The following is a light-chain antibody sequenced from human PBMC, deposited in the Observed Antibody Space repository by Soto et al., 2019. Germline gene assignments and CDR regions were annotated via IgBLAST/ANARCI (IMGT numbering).Light chain of an antibody. V-gene: IGKV3-20*01. CDR3: QQYGSSPLT. J-gene: IGKJ4*01. Sequence: EIVFTLSPGTLSLSPGERATLSCRATQSVSSSYLAWYQQKPGQAPRLLIYGASSRATGIPDRFSGSGSGTDFTLTISRLEPEDFAVYFCQQYGSSPLTFGGGTKVDIK. CDR2: GAS. CDR1: QSVSSSY.